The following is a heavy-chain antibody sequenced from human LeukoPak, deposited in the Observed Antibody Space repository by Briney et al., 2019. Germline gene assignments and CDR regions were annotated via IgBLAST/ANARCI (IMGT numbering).Heavy chain of an antibody. Sequence: PGGSLRLSCAASGFTFNAYTMNWVRQAPGKGLEWVSSINYSSDYIYYADSVKGRFTISRDNAKNSVFLQMNSLRAEDTAVYYCARAESSSWDYWGQGTLVTVSS. J-gene: IGHJ4*02. CDR3: ARAESSSWDY. CDR2: INYSSDYI. V-gene: IGHV3-21*01. D-gene: IGHD6-13*01. CDR1: GFTFNAYT.